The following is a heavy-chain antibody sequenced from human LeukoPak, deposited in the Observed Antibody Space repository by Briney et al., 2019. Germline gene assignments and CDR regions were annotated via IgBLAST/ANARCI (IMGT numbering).Heavy chain of an antibody. J-gene: IGHJ4*02. CDR2: IYSGGST. CDR3: ATSRSTSWELGYFDY. V-gene: IGHV3-53*01. CDR1: VFTVSSNY. Sequence: GGSLRLSCAASVFTVSSNYMSWVRQAPGKGLEWVSVIYSGGSTYYADSVKGRFTISRDNSKNTLYLQMNSLRAEDTAVYYCATSRSTSWELGYFDYWGQGTLVTVSS. D-gene: IGHD2-2*01.